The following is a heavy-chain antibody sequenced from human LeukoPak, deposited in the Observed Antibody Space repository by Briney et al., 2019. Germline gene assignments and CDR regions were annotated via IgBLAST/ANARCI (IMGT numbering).Heavy chain of an antibody. CDR1: GYSFTSYW. Sequence: GESLKISCKGSGYSFTSYWIGWVRQMPGKGLEWMGIIYPGDSDTRYSPSFQGQVTISADKSISTAYLQWSGLKASDTAMYYCARLIQVGGSYFYFDYWGQGTLVTVSS. J-gene: IGHJ4*02. V-gene: IGHV5-51*01. D-gene: IGHD1-26*01. CDR2: IYPGDSDT. CDR3: ARLIQVGGSYFYFDY.